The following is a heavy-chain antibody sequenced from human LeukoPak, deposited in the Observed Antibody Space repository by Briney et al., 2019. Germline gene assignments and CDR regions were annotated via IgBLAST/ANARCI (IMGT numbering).Heavy chain of an antibody. V-gene: IGHV4-59*01. J-gene: IGHJ2*01. CDR3: ARAPVTGHSYFDL. CDR1: GGSIAIYP. Sequence: PSETLSLTCSASGGSIAIYPWGWIRQPPGKGLEWIGYIYNSGSANYKPSLKSRLTISVDTAKNHFSLKLNSVTAADTAVYYYARAPVTGHSYFDLGGRGTLVTVSS. CDR2: IYNSGSA. D-gene: IGHD2-8*02.